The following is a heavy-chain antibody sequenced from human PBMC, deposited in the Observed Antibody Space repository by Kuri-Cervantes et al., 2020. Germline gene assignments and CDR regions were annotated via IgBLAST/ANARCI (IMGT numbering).Heavy chain of an antibody. CDR3: ARFIAAAGNPGEN. CDR2: ISWNSGSI. CDR1: GFTFDDYA. V-gene: IGHV3-9*01. Sequence: SLKISCAASGFTFDDYAMHWVRQAPGKGLEWVSGISWNSGSIGYADSVKGRFTIPRDNAKNSLYLQMNSLRAEDTAVYYCARFIAAAGNPGENWGQGTLVTVSS. D-gene: IGHD6-13*01. J-gene: IGHJ4*02.